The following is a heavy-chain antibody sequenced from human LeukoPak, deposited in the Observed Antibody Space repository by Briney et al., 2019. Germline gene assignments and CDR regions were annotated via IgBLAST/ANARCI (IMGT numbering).Heavy chain of an antibody. Sequence: PSETLSPTCTVSGGSISSYYWSWIRQPPGKGLEWIGYIYYSGSTNYNPSLKSRVTISVDTSKNQFSLKLSSVTAADTAVYYCARGIGLHYDILTGYYQGANWFDPWGQGTLVTVSS. D-gene: IGHD3-9*01. CDR3: ARGIGLHYDILTGYYQGANWFDP. J-gene: IGHJ5*02. CDR2: IYYSGST. V-gene: IGHV4-59*01. CDR1: GGSISSYY.